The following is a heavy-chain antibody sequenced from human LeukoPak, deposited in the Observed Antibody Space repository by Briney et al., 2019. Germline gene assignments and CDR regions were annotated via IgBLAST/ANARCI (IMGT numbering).Heavy chain of an antibody. D-gene: IGHD3-22*01. CDR3: ARQGMIVGNSDLDWFDP. CDR1: GGTFSSYA. Sequence: GASVKVSCKASGGTFSSYAISWVRQAPGQGLEWMGGIIPIFGTANYAQKFQGRVTITADESTSTAYMELSSLRSEDTAVYYCARQGMIVGNSDLDWFDPWGQGTLVTVSS. CDR2: IIPIFGTA. J-gene: IGHJ5*02. V-gene: IGHV1-69*13.